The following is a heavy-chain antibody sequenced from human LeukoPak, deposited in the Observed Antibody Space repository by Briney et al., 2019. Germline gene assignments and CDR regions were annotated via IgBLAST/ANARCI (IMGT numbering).Heavy chain of an antibody. CDR1: GCSISSYY. V-gene: IGHV4-59*12. Sequence: PSETLSLTCTVSGCSISSYYWSWIRQPPGKGLEWIGYIYYSGSTYYNPSLKSRVTISVDTSKNQFSLKLSSVTAADTAVYYCARDLPLRSMDVWGKGTTVTVSS. D-gene: IGHD4/OR15-4a*01. J-gene: IGHJ6*03. CDR3: ARDLPLRSMDV. CDR2: IYYSGST.